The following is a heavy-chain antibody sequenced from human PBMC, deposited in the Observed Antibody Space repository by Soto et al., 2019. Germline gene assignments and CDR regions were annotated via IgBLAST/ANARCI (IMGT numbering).Heavy chain of an antibody. D-gene: IGHD7-27*01. J-gene: IGHJ6*02. CDR3: ARLIRRGKTGYYYYGMDV. CDR1: GGSFSGYY. V-gene: IGHV4-34*01. CDR2: INHSGST. Sequence: LSLTCAVSGGSFSGYYWSWIRQPPGKGLEWIGEINHSGSTNYNPSLKSRVTISVDTSKNQFSLKLSSVTAADTTVYYCARLIRRGKTGYYYYGMDVWGQGTTVTVSS.